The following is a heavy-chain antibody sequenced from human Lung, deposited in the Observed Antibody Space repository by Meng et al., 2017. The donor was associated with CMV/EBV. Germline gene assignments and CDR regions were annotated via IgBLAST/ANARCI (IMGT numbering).Heavy chain of an antibody. D-gene: IGHD6-19*01. J-gene: IGHJ4*02. CDR2: ISSEGSHK. CDR1: GFTFSTHA. Sequence: SCAASGFTFSTHAMHWVRQAPGRGLEWVSVISSEGSHKPYADSVKGRFTVSRDNSKNMMYLQMNSLRTEDTAVYYCARGESSSWPFLAWDCDSWXKGTXVTVSS. CDR3: ARGESSSWPFLAWDCDS. V-gene: IGHV3-30-3*01.